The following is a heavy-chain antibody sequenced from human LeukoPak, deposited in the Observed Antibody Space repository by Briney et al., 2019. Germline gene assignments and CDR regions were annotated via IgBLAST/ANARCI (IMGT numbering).Heavy chain of an antibody. CDR2: MNPNSGNT. J-gene: IGHJ4*02. Sequence: ASVKVSCKASGYTFTSYDINWVRQATGQGLEWMGWMNPNSGNTGYAQKFQGRVTMTRDTSISTAYIDLSRLRSDDTAVYYCARDRLVAVAGMVNWGQGTLVTVSS. V-gene: IGHV1-8*01. D-gene: IGHD6-19*01. CDR3: ARDRLVAVAGMVN. CDR1: GYTFTSYD.